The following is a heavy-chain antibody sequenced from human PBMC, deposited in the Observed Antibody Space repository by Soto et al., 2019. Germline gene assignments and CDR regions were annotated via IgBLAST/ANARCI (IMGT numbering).Heavy chain of an antibody. V-gene: IGHV1-18*04. J-gene: IGHJ5*02. CDR3: ARDLRGTMVRGVDFDP. CDR2: ISAYNGNT. CDR1: GYTFTSYG. Sequence: QVQLVQSGAEVKKPGASVKVSCKASGYTFTSYGISWVRQAPGQGLEWMGWISAYNGNTNYAQKLQGRVTMTTDTSTSTVYMELRSLRADDTAVYYCARDLRGTMVRGVDFDPWGQGTLVTVSS. D-gene: IGHD3-10*01.